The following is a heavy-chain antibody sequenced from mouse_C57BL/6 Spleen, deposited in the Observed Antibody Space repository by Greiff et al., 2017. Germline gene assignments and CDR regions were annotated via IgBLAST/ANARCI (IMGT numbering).Heavy chain of an antibody. CDR1: GYAFSSSW. Sequence: VQLQQSGPELVKPGASVKISCKASGYAFSSSWMNWVKQRPGKGLEWIGRIYPGDGDTNYNGKFKGKATLTADKSSSTAYMQLSSLTSEDSAVYFCARGITTVVATEDYFDYWGQGTTLTVSS. D-gene: IGHD1-1*01. CDR2: IYPGDGDT. CDR3: ARGITTVVATEDYFDY. J-gene: IGHJ2*01. V-gene: IGHV1-82*01.